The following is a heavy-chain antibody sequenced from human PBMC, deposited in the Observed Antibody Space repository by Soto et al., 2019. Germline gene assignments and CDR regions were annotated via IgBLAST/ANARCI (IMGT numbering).Heavy chain of an antibody. J-gene: IGHJ5*02. CDR3: ARDGSISGSYRNSFDP. V-gene: IGHV1-69*13. CDR2: IIPIFGTA. D-gene: IGHD1-26*01. Sequence: SVKVSCKASGGTFSSYAISWVRQAPGQGLEWMGGIIPIFGTANYAQKFQGRVTITADESTSAAYMELSSLRSEDTAVYYCARDGSISGSYRNSFDPWGQGTLVTVSS. CDR1: GGTFSSYA.